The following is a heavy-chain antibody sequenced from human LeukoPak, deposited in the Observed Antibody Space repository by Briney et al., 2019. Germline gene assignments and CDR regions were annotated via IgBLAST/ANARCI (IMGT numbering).Heavy chain of an antibody. CDR3: ARDHRVVPSSGWYGDAFDI. V-gene: IGHV3-21*01. CDR1: GFTFSIYS. CDR2: ISSSNSYI. J-gene: IGHJ3*02. Sequence: GGSLRLSCAASGFTFSIYSMNWVRQAPGKGLEWVSSISSSNSYIYYADSVKGRFTISRDNAKNSLYLQMNSLRAEDTAVYYCARDHRVVPSSGWYGDAFDIWGQGTMVTVSS. D-gene: IGHD6-19*01.